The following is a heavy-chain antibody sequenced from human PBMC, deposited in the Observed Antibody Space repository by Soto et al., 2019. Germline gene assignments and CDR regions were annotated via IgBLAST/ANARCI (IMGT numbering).Heavy chain of an antibody. V-gene: IGHV4-59*01. CDR2: IYYSGST. J-gene: IGHJ6*02. CDR1: GGSISSYC. CDR3: ARDSDEMTDV. Sequence: PSETLSLTCTVSGGSISSYCWSWIRQPPGKGLEWIGYIYYSGSTNYNPSLKSRVTISVDTSKNQFSLKLSSVTAADTAVYYCARDSDEMTDVWGQGTTVTVSS.